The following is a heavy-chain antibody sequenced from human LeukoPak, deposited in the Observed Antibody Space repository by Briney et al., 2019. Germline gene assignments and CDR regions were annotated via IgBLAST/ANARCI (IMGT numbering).Heavy chain of an antibody. CDR1: GFTFSSYW. CDR3: ARILGRRDGYKRYYYYGMDV. CDR2: IKQDGSEK. J-gene: IGHJ6*02. V-gene: IGHV3-7*01. D-gene: IGHD5-24*01. Sequence: GGSLRLSCAASGFTFSSYWMSWVRQAPGKGLEWVANIKQDGSEKYYVDSVKGRFTISRDNAKNSLYLQMNSLRAEDTAVYYCARILGRRDGYKRYYYYGMDVWGQGTTVTVSS.